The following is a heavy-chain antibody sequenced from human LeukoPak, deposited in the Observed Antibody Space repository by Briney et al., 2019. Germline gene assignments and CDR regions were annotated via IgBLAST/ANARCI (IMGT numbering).Heavy chain of an antibody. J-gene: IGHJ4*02. Sequence: EASVKVPCKPSGYTFTSYDINWVRQATGQGLEWMGWLNVKSGNTGYAQKFQDRVTITRNTSISTAYMELSSIKSEDTAVYYCAKVGDDYGDYFHFWGQGSLVTVSS. CDR2: LNVKSGNT. CDR1: GYTFTSYD. CDR3: AKVGDDYGDYFHF. D-gene: IGHD4-17*01. V-gene: IGHV1-8*03.